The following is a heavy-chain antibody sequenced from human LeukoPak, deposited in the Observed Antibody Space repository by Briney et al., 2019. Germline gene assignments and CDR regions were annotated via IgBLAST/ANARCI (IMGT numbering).Heavy chain of an antibody. CDR3: ATYRQVLLPFES. Sequence: GGSLRLSFAASGFTFSSYAMSWVRQAPGKGLEWVSSIFPSGGEIHYADSVRGRFTISRDNSKSTLSLQMNSLRAEDTAIYYCATYRQVLLPFESWGQGTLVTVSS. CDR1: GFTFSSYA. J-gene: IGHJ4*02. CDR2: IFPSGGEI. V-gene: IGHV3-23*01. D-gene: IGHD2-8*02.